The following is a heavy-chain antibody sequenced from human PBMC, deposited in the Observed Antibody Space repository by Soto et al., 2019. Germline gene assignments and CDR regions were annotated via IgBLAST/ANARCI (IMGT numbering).Heavy chain of an antibody. Sequence: EVQLLESGGGLVQPGGSLRLSCAASGFTFSNYAMSWVRQAPGKGLEWVSALTGNGGRAYYTDSVKGRVTISRDNSKNTLFRQMNSLRVEDTALYFCAKETGEGGIDYWGQGTLVTVSS. J-gene: IGHJ4*02. CDR3: AKETGEGGIDY. D-gene: IGHD7-27*01. CDR1: GFTFSNYA. CDR2: LTGNGGRA. V-gene: IGHV3-23*01.